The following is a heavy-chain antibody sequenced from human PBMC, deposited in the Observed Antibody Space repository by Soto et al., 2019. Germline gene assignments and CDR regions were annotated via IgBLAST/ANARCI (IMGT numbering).Heavy chain of an antibody. CDR3: ARGRYGDY. CDR2: ISAHNGNT. J-gene: IGHJ4*02. Sequence: QVHLVQSGAEVKKPGASVKVSCKASGYTFTSYGITWVRQAPGQGLGWMGWISAHNGNTDYAQKLQGRVIVTRDTSTSTAYMELRSLISDDTAVYSCARGRYGDYWGQGALVTVSS. D-gene: IGHD1-1*01. CDR1: GYTFTSYG. V-gene: IGHV1-18*01.